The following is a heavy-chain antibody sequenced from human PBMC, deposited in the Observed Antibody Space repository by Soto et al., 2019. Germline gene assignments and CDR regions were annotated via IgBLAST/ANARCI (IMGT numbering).Heavy chain of an antibody. V-gene: IGHV4-4*07. J-gene: IGHJ6*02. CDR3: AREGQEADRRSRPYYYYYGMDV. D-gene: IGHD6-6*01. CDR1: GGSISSYY. CDR2: IYTSGST. Sequence: RSLTCTVSGGSISSYYWSWIRQPAGKGLEWIGRIYTSGSTNYNPSLKSRVTMSVDTSKNQFSLKLSSVTAADTAVYYCAREGQEADRRSRPYYYYYGMDVWGQGTTVTVSS.